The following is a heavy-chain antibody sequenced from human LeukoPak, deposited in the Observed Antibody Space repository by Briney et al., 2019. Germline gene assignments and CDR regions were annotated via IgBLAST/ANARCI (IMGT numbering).Heavy chain of an antibody. CDR2: IRYDGSNK. Sequence: GGSLRLSCAASGFTFSSYGMHWVRQAPGKGLEWVAFIRYDGSNKYYADSVKGRFTISRDNSKNTLYLQMNSLRAEDTAVYYCARDRFGGWSSGGFDYWGQGTLVTVSS. D-gene: IGHD6-19*01. V-gene: IGHV3-30*02. CDR3: ARDRFGGWSSGGFDY. J-gene: IGHJ4*02. CDR1: GFTFSSYG.